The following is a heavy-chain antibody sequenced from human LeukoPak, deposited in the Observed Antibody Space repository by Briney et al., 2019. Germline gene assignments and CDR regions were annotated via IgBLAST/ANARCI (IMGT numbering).Heavy chain of an antibody. D-gene: IGHD2-21*02. CDR1: GYTFISYG. CDR2: IRGYYCNT. Sequence: ASVKVSCKASGYTFISYGISWVRQAPGQGLEWMGWIRGYYCNTNYAQNLQGRVTMTTDTSTSTAYMELRSLRSDDTAVYYCARGLGVVTAQSEQPKPRYFDLWGRGTQVTVSS. CDR3: ARGLGVVTAQSEQPKPRYFDL. V-gene: IGHV1-18*01. J-gene: IGHJ2*01.